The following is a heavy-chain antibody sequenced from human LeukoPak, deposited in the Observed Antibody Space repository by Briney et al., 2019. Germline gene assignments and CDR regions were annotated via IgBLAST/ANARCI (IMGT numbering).Heavy chain of an antibody. CDR1: EGTFSNSA. CDR3: GRGNKSFDP. V-gene: IGHV1-2*02. Sequence: ASVKVSCKASEGTFSNSAISWVRQAPGQGLEWIGWINPNTGDTNYAPKFQGRVTMIEDTSTNSAYMELNKLTSDDTAVYYCGRGNKSFDPWGQGTLVTVSS. CDR2: INPNTGDT. J-gene: IGHJ5*02.